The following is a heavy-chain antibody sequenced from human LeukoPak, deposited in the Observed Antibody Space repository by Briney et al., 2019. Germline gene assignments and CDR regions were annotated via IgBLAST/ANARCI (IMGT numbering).Heavy chain of an antibody. CDR3: ARGGSGLFDY. CDR1: GGSISSGSYY. CDR2: IYHSGST. Sequence: PSQTLSLTCTVSGGSISSGSYYWSWIRQPAGKGLEWIGYIYHSGSTYYNPSLKSRVTISVDRSKNQFSLKLSSVTAADTAVYYCARGGSGLFDYWGQGTLVTVSS. V-gene: IGHV4-30-2*01. D-gene: IGHD3-10*01. J-gene: IGHJ4*02.